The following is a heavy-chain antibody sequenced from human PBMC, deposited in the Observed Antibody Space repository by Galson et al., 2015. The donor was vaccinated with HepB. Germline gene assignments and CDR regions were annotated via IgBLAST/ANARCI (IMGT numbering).Heavy chain of an antibody. CDR2: ISSTGTTM. J-gene: IGHJ2*01. CDR1: GFTFSSYT. D-gene: IGHD3-10*01. CDR3: ARVYFGSGSSSGYWYFDL. Sequence: SLRLSCAASGFTFSSYTMNWVRQAPGKGLESVSYISSTGTTMYYADSAKGRFTISRDNAQNSLYLQMNSLRDEDTAVYYCARVYFGSGSSSGYWYFDLWGRGALVTVSS. V-gene: IGHV3-48*02.